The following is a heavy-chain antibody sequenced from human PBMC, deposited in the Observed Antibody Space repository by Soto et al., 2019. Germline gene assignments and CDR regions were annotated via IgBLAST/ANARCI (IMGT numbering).Heavy chain of an antibody. J-gene: IGHJ4*02. CDR2: IYHSVST. V-gene: IGHV4-38-2*02. CDR3: ARDFLAGPGSYSAFDD. Sequence: AATLSLTYAVSGYSIGSRSYWGWVRPTPLKGLEWIGTIYHSVSTYYNPSLKSRVTISVDTSKNQFSLNLSSVTAADTAVYYGARDFLAGPGSYSAFDDWGQGTLVTVSS. D-gene: IGHD3-10*01. CDR1: GYSIGSRSY.